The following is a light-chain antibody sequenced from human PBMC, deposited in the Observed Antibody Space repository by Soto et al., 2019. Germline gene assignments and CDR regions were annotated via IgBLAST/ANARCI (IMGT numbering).Light chain of an antibody. Sequence: EIVMTQSPATLSVSPGERATLSCRASQSVSSSYLAWYQQKPGQAPRLLISGASSRAADIPDRFSGSGCGTDFTLTINRREPEDFAVYYCQQYDSSPRTFGQGTKVDI. CDR1: QSVSSSY. CDR2: GAS. V-gene: IGKV3-20*01. CDR3: QQYDSSPRT. J-gene: IGKJ1*01.